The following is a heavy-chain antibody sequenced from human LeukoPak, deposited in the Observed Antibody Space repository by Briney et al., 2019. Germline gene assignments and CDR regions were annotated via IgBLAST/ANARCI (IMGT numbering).Heavy chain of an antibody. CDR3: ARRPLHSQNWLAP. CDR2: IFPGDSDT. V-gene: IGHV5-51*01. J-gene: IGHJ5*02. CDR1: GDLFTSYW. Sequence: GESLKISCKGYGDLFTSYWVAWVRQMPGKGLEWMGIIFPGDSDTRHSPSIQGQVTITVDRSISTAYLQRSSLKASDTAIYYCARRPLHSQNWLAPWGQGTLVTVSS.